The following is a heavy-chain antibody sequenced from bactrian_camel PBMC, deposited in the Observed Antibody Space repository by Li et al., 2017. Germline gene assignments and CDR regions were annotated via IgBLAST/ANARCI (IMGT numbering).Heavy chain of an antibody. CDR2: SDRDGTT. Sequence: QVQLVESGGGSVQAGGSLRLSCVASVDHYNRRCMGWFRQAPGKEREGVAISDRDGTTGYADSVKGRFTISRDNAKDTLYLQMNSLKIEDTAVYYCALGSSRQATMTARGKGTQVTVS. J-gene: IGHJ4*01. V-gene: IGHV3S53*01. CDR1: VDHYNRRC. D-gene: IGHD3*01.